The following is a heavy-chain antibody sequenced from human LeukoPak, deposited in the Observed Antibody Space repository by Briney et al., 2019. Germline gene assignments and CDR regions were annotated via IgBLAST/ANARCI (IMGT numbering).Heavy chain of an antibody. J-gene: IGHJ4*02. CDR1: GGSISSGGYY. D-gene: IGHD3-10*01. Sequence: SQTLSLTCTVSGGSISSGGYYWSWIRQHPGTGLEWIGYIYYSGSTYYNPSLKSRVTISVHTSKNQFSLKLSSVTAADTAVYYCARGRKTNALWFGELWFDYWGQGTLVTVSS. CDR2: IYYSGST. V-gene: IGHV4-31*03. CDR3: ARGRKTNALWFGELWFDY.